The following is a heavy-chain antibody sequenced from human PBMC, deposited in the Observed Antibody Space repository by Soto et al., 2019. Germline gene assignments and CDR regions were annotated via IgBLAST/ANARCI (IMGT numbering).Heavy chain of an antibody. CDR3: ARGGYYYDSSGYYYVGYAFDI. Sequence: SVKVSCKASGGTFSSYAISWVRQAPGQGLEWMGGIIPIFGTANYAQKFQGRVTITADESTSTAYMELSSLRSEDTAVYYCARGGYYYDSSGYYYVGYAFDIWG. V-gene: IGHV1-69*13. CDR1: GGTFSSYA. CDR2: IIPIFGTA. D-gene: IGHD3-22*01. J-gene: IGHJ3*02.